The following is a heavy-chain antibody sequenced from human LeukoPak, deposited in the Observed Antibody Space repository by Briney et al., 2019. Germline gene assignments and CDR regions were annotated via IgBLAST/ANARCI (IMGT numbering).Heavy chain of an antibody. CDR1: GGSISSYY. J-gene: IGHJ2*01. V-gene: IGHV4-59*01. CDR2: IYYSGST. Sequence: PSETLSLTCTVSGGSISSYYWSWIRQPPGKGLEWIGYIYYSGSTNYNPSLKSRVTISVDTPKNQFPLKLSSVTAADTAVYYCAKSWVAGGPREWYFDLWGRGTLVTVSS. D-gene: IGHD3-16*01. CDR3: AKSWVAGGPREWYFDL.